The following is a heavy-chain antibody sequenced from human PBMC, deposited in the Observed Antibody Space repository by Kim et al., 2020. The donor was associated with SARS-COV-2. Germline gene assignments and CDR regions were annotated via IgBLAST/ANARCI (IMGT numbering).Heavy chain of an antibody. J-gene: IGHJ4*02. Sequence: ASVKVSCKASGYTFSSHHMHWARQAPGQGLEWMGVIDPRGTWTLYAQEFRGRFTMTRDTSTSTLYMDLSSLRSEDTAIYFCVREIIAAGKGFDFWGQGTLVTVSS. CDR2: IDPRGTWT. V-gene: IGHV1-46*01. D-gene: IGHD6-13*01. CDR3: VREIIAAGKGFDF. CDR1: GYTFSSHH.